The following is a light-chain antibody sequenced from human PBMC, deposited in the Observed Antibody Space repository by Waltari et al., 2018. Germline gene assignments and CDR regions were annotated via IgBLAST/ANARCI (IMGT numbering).Light chain of an antibody. CDR1: QNINNY. Sequence: DIQMTQSPSSLSASVGDRVTITCRASQNINNYLNWYHQKPGKAPKLLIYGTSNLQSGVPSRFSGSGSGTDFTLTISSLQPEDFATYYCQQSYAIPLTFGGGTKVEI. CDR2: GTS. J-gene: IGKJ4*01. CDR3: QQSYAIPLT. V-gene: IGKV1-39*01.